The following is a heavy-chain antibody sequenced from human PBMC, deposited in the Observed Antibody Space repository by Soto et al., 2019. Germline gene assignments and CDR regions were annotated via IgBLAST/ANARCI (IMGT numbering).Heavy chain of an antibody. CDR3: ARDPGAVPMYYFDY. CDR1: GFTFGSYS. V-gene: IGHV3-30-3*01. J-gene: IGHJ4*02. Sequence: LRLSCAASGFTFGSYSMHWVRQAPGKGLEWVAVISYDGSNKYYPDSVKGRFTISRDNSNNTLYLQMISLRADDTAVYYCARDPGAVPMYYFDYWGQGTLVTGLL. D-gene: IGHD6-19*01. CDR2: ISYDGSNK.